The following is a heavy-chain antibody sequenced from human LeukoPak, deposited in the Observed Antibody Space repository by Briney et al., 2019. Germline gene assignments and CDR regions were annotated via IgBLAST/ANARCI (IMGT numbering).Heavy chain of an antibody. CDR2: FDPEDGET. V-gene: IGHV1-24*01. D-gene: IGHD2-2*01. CDR3: AATGRQLSARYYYGMDV. Sequence: ASVKVSCKVSGYTLTELSMHWVRQAPGKGLEWMGGFDPEDGETIYAQKFQGRVTMTEDTSTDTAYTELSSLRSEDTAVYYCAATGRQLSARYYYGMDVWGQGTTVTVSS. J-gene: IGHJ6*02. CDR1: GYTLTELS.